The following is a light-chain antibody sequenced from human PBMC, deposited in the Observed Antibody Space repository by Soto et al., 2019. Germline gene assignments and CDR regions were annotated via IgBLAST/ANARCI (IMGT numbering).Light chain of an antibody. V-gene: IGKV3-15*01. CDR2: HAS. J-gene: IGKJ4*01. CDR1: QSVSDK. CDR3: QQSYSSWAT. Sequence: EIVMTQSPATVSVSPGERATLSCRASQSVSDKLAWYQQKPGQAPRLLIYHASARATGIPARFSGSGSGTEFTLTISGLQSEDSASYCCQQSYSSWATFGGGTKVEIQ.